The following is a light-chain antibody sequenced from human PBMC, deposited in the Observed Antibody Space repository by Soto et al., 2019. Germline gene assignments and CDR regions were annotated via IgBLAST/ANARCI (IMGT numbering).Light chain of an antibody. Sequence: AIQLTQSPSSLSASVGDRVTITCRASQGINSALAWYQQKPGKAPKLLIYDASSLESGVPSRFSGSGSGTDFTLTISSLQPEDFVTYYCQQFNSYPRTFGPGTKVDIK. CDR2: DAS. V-gene: IGKV1-13*02. J-gene: IGKJ3*01. CDR1: QGINSA. CDR3: QQFNSYPRT.